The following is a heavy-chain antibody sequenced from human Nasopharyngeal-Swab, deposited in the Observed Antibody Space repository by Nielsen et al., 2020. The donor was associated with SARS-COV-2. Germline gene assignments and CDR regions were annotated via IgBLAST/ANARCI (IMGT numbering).Heavy chain of an antibody. Sequence: GGSLRLSCAASGFTVSSNYMSWVRQAPGKGLEWVSVIYSGGSTYYADSVKGRFTISRHNSKNTLYLQMNSLRAEDTAVYYCARDNGDYDHAFDIWGQGTMVTVSS. CDR3: ARDNGDYDHAFDI. CDR1: GFTVSSNY. CDR2: IYSGGST. D-gene: IGHD4-17*01. J-gene: IGHJ3*02. V-gene: IGHV3-53*04.